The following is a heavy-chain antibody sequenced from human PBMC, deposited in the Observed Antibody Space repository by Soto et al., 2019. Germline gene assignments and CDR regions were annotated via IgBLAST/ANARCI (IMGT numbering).Heavy chain of an antibody. J-gene: IGHJ3*01. CDR3: ARRYYFDSSGYADALDV. CDR1: GDSISSGEYY. CDR2: VFYKGNT. D-gene: IGHD3-22*01. Sequence: QVHLQESDPGLVKPSQTLSLTCTVSGDSISSGEYYWAWIRQPPGKGLEWIGYVFYKGNTYYNPSLKSRLSIDVDTAKSQFSLRLSSVTAADTAVYYCARRYYFDSSGYADALDVWGQGTNVIVSS. V-gene: IGHV4-30-4*01.